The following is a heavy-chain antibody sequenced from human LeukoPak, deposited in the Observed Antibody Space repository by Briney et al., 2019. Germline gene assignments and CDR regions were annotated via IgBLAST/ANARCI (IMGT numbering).Heavy chain of an antibody. CDR1: GFTFSSYA. CDR2: ISGSGGST. J-gene: IGHJ4*02. V-gene: IGHV3-23*01. CDR3: AKVNYYDSSGPPGDY. Sequence: GGSLRLSCAASGFTFSSYAMSWVRQAPGKGLEWVSAISGSGGSTYYANSVKGRFTISRDNSKNTLYLQMNSLRAEDTAVYYCAKVNYYDSSGPPGDYWGQGTLVTVSS. D-gene: IGHD3-22*01.